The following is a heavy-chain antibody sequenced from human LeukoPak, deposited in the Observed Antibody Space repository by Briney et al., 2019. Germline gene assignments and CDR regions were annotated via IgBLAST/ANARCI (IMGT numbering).Heavy chain of an antibody. CDR2: ISGSGDST. Sequence: GGSLRLSCAASGFTFSSYAMSWVRQAPGKGLEWASAISGSGDSTYYADPVKGRFTISRDNSKTMLYLQMSSLRDEDTAVYYCATEARQVSGIVSARDYWGQGTPVTVSS. D-gene: IGHD6-13*01. CDR3: ATEARQVSGIVSARDY. CDR1: GFTFSSYA. J-gene: IGHJ4*02. V-gene: IGHV3-23*01.